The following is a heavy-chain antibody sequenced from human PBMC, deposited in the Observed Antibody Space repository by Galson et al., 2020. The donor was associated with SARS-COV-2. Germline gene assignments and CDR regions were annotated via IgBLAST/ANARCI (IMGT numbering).Heavy chain of an antibody. CDR2: IYYTGKA. CDR3: AREGGRYFDWLY. V-gene: IGHV4-59*01. Sequence: SETLSLTCTVSNGSISSYYWNWIRQSPGKGLEWIGYIYYTGKANYNPSLQSRVTISVDTSKNQFSLKMNSVTAADTAVYYCAREGGRYFDWLYWGQGALVTVSS. CDR1: NGSISSYY. D-gene: IGHD3-9*01. J-gene: IGHJ4*02.